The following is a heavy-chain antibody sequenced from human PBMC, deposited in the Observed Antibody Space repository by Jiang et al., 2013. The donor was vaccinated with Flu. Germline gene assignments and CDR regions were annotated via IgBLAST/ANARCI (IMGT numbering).Heavy chain of an antibody. D-gene: IGHD2-2*01. CDR1: GYSISSGYY. Sequence: GPGLVKPSETLSLTCVVSGYSISSGYYWGWIRQPPGKGLEWIGSISHSGSTYYNPSLKSQLTLLVDTPKNEFSLKLSSVTAADTAVYYCARDPFCGRTSCYASAWFDPWGQGTLVTVSS. V-gene: IGHV4-38-2*02. CDR2: ISHSGST. J-gene: IGHJ5*02. CDR3: ARDPFCGRTSCYASAWFDP.